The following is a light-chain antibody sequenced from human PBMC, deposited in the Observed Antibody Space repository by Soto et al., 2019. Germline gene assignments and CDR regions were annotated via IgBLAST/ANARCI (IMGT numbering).Light chain of an antibody. CDR3: QQYGSSPWT. Sequence: EIVLTQSPGTLFLSQGERATLSCRASQSVSSSYLAWYQQKPGQAPRPLIYGASSRAIGIPGRFSGSGSGTDFTLTISRLEPEDFAVYYCQQYGSSPWTFGQGPKV. J-gene: IGKJ1*01. CDR1: QSVSSSY. V-gene: IGKV3-20*01. CDR2: GAS.